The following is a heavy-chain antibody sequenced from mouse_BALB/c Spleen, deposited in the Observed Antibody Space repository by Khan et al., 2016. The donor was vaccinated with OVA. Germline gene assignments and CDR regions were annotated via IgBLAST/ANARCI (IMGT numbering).Heavy chain of an antibody. J-gene: IGHJ1*01. V-gene: IGHV9-3-1*01. CDR2: INTYTGEP. CDR1: GYTFTNYG. D-gene: IGHD6-1*01. CDR3: ARSASYWFVDV. Sequence: QIQLVQSGPELKKPGETVKISCKASGYTFTNYGMNWVKQAPGKGLKWMGWINTYTGEPTYADDFKGRFALSLETSANTAYLQINNLKHEDTATYFCARSASYWFVDVWGAGTTVTVSS.